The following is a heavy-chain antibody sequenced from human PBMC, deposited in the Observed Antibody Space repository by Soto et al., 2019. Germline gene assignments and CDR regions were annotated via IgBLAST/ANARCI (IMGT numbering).Heavy chain of an antibody. CDR1: EFNFSDYG. CDR2: ISNNGAHT. J-gene: IGHJ6*03. CDR3: ARRGYGSRWPNVYMDV. D-gene: IGHD6-13*01. V-gene: IGHV3-64*01. Sequence: GGSQRLSCAASEFNFSDYGMHWVRQAPGKGLEYVSGISNNGAHTDYAKSVKGRFTISRDNSETTLYLQMGSLRAEDMALYYCARRGYGSRWPNVYMDVWGKGTTVTVSS.